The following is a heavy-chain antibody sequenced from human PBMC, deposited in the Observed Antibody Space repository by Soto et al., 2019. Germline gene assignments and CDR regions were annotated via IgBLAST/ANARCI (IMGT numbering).Heavy chain of an antibody. D-gene: IGHD6-13*01. CDR1: GFTFSTYA. J-gene: IGHJ4*02. V-gene: IGHV3-30-3*01. CDR3: ARGIGIAAAGPPFDY. CDR2: ISYDGSNK. Sequence: GGSLRLSCAASGFTFSTYAMHWVRQAPGKGLEWVAVISYDGSNKYYADSVKGRFTISRDNSKNTLYLQMNSLRAEDTAVYYCARGIGIAAAGPPFDYWGQGTLVTVSS.